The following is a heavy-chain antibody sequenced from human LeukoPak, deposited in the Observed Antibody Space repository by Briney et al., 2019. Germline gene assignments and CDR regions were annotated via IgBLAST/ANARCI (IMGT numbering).Heavy chain of an antibody. J-gene: IGHJ6*03. V-gene: IGHV4-59*01. Sequence: PSETLSLTCTISGGSISSYYWSWIRQPPGKGLEWIGYVDHTGSTNFNPSLNGRVSISRDTTKNLFSLRLRSVTAADTAVYFCARGRVSSSTWYSTYYNYFYMDVWGKGTTVTVSS. CDR3: ARGRVSSSTWYSTYYNYFYMDV. D-gene: IGHD1-1*01. CDR2: VDHTGST. CDR1: GGSISSYY.